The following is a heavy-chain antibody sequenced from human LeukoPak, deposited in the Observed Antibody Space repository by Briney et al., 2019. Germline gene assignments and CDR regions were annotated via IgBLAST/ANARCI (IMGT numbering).Heavy chain of an antibody. D-gene: IGHD3-3*01. V-gene: IGHV3-30-3*01. CDR2: ISYDGSNK. CDR1: GFTFSSYA. CDR3: ARDGMLYYDFWSGYYPAY. J-gene: IGHJ4*02. Sequence: GGSLRLSCAASGFTFSSYAMHWVRQAPGKGLEWVAVISYDGSNKYYADSVKGRFTISRDNSKNTLYLQMNSLRAEDTAVYYCARDGMLYYDFWSGYYPAYWGQGTLVTVSS.